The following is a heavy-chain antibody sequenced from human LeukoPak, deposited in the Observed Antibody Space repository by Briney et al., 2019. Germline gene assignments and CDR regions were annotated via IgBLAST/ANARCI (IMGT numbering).Heavy chain of an antibody. CDR1: GFTFDDYA. D-gene: IGHD3-10*01. CDR3: AKGISSFGYYYGSGSPFDY. V-gene: IGHV3-9*01. CDR2: ISWNSGSI. J-gene: IGHJ4*02. Sequence: PGRSLRLSCAASGFTFDDYAMHWVRQAPGKGLEWVSGISWNSGSIGYADSVKGRFTISRDNAKNSLYLQMNSLRAEDTALYYCAKGISSFGYYYGSGSPFDYWGQGTLVTVSS.